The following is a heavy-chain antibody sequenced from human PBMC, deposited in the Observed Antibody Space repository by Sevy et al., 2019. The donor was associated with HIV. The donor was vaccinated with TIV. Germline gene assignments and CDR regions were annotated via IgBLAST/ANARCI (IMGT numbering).Heavy chain of an antibody. Sequence: GGSLRLSCAASGFTFSNYAMSWVRQAPGKGLEWVSSIRISGGNTYYADTVRGRFTISRDNSKNTLYLQMNSLRAEDTAVYYCAKEWTQLSDWYGELDYWGQGSLVTVSS. CDR1: GFTFSNYA. CDR3: AKEWTQLSDWYGELDY. J-gene: IGHJ4*02. V-gene: IGHV3-23*01. CDR2: IRISGGNT. D-gene: IGHD6-19*01.